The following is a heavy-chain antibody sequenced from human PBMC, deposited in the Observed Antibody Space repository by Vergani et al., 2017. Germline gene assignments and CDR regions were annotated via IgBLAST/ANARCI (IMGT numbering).Heavy chain of an antibody. D-gene: IGHD2-2*01. CDR2: IRYDGSNK. CDR3: AKGTDTTKPVPAALDY. V-gene: IGHV3-30*02. CDR1: GCTFSSYG. Sequence: QVQLVESGGGVVQPGGSLRLSCAASGCTFSSYGMHWVRQAPGKGLEWVAFIRYDGSNKYYADSVKGRFTISRDNSKNTLYLQMNSLRAEDTAVYYCAKGTDTTKPVPAALDYWGQGTLVTVSS. J-gene: IGHJ4*02.